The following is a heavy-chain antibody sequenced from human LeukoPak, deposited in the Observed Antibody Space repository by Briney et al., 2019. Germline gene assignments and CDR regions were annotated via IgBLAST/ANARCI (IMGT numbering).Heavy chain of an antibody. Sequence: SQTLSLTCTVSGGSISSGSYYWSWIRQPAGKGLEWIGRIYTSGSTNYNPSLKSRVTISVDTSKNQFSLKLSSVTAADTAVYYCARAIWESCSSTSCYYFDYWGQGTLVTVSS. V-gene: IGHV4-61*02. CDR1: GGSISSGSYY. CDR3: ARAIWESCSSTSCYYFDY. J-gene: IGHJ4*02. D-gene: IGHD2-2*01. CDR2: IYTSGST.